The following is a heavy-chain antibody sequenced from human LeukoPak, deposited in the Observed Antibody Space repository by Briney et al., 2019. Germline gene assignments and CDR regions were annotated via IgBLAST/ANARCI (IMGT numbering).Heavy chain of an antibody. CDR1: GFTFSNSH. CDR2: ISGTSRYI. J-gene: IGHJ4*02. CDR3: ARGLCGGDCYDY. Sequence: GGSLRLSCAASGFTFSNSHINWIRQAPGKGLEWVSSISGTSRYIYSADSVKGRFTISRDNAKNSLYLQMNSLRAEDTAVYYCARGLCGGDCYDYWGQGTLVTVSS. V-gene: IGHV3-21*01. D-gene: IGHD2-21*01.